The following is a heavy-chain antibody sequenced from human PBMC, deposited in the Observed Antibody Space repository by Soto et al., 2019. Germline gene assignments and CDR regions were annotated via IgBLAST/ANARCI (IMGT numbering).Heavy chain of an antibody. V-gene: IGHV4-34*01. CDR2: INHSGST. Sequence: SETLSLTCAVYGGSFSGYYWTWIRQPPGTGLEWIGEINHSGSTNYNPSLQGRVTMTTDTPTSTAFMELRSLRSDDTAVYYCARDLPPQDYWGQGTLVTVSS. CDR3: ARDLPPQDY. CDR1: GGSFSGYY. J-gene: IGHJ4*02.